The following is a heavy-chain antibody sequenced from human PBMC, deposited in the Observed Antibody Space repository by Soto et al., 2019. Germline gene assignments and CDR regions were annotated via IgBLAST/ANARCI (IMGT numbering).Heavy chain of an antibody. V-gene: IGHV1-69*02. J-gene: IGHJ3*02. Sequence: SVKVSCKASGGTFSSYTISWVRQAPGQGLEWMGRIIPILGIANYAQKFQGRVTITADKSTSTAYMELSSLRSEDTAVYYCARSYGEDAFDIWGQGTMGTVSS. CDR1: GGTFSSYT. CDR3: ARSYGEDAFDI. CDR2: IIPILGIA. D-gene: IGHD4-17*01.